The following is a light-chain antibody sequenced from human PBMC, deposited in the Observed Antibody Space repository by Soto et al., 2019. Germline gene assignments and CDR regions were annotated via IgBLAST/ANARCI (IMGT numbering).Light chain of an antibody. J-gene: IGKJ1*01. CDR1: QNINDW. Sequence: DIQMTQSPSTLSASVGDRITITCRASQNINDWLAWYQQKPGNDPKLLVYKASGLESGVPSRFSGSGFGTEFTLTISSLQPDDFATYFCQQYQTYSWTFGQGTKVEAK. V-gene: IGKV1-5*03. CDR2: KAS. CDR3: QQYQTYSWT.